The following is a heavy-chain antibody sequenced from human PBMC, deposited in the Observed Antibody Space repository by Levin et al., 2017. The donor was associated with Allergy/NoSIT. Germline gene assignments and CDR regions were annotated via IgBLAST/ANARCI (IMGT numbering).Heavy chain of an antibody. J-gene: IGHJ4*02. V-gene: IGHV3-30*18. D-gene: IGHD6-19*01. CDR3: AKEAYSGAWYVGGPLRYFDY. Sequence: PGGSLRLSCAASRFSFSSYGMHWVRQAPGKGLEWVPVISYDGTNKYYADSVKGRFTISRDNSKNTLYLQMNSLRAEDTAVYYCAKEAYSGAWYVGGPLRYFDYWGQGTLVTVSS. CDR1: RFSFSSYG. CDR2: ISYDGTNK.